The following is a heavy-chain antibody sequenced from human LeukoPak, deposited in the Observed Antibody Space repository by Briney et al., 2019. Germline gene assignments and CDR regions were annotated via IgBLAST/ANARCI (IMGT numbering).Heavy chain of an antibody. CDR3: AKDLFLRIQLWLYDY. CDR2: ISGSGGST. CDR1: GFTFSSYA. V-gene: IGHV3-23*01. D-gene: IGHD5-18*01. J-gene: IGHJ4*02. Sequence: PGGSLRLSCAASGFTFSSYAMSRVRQAPGKGLEWVSAISGSGGSTYYADSVKGRLTISRDNSKNTLYLQMNSLRAEDTAVYYCAKDLFLRIQLWLYDYWGQGTLVTVSS.